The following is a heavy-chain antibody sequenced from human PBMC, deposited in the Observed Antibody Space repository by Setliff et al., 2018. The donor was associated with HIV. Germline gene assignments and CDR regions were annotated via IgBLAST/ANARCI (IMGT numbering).Heavy chain of an antibody. V-gene: IGHV3-30*02. D-gene: IGHD3-22*01. CDR2: IRYDGSNK. CDR1: GFTFSNYG. J-gene: IGHJ3*02. CDR3: AKGFYYDSGDGRVRALDI. Sequence: PGGSLRLSCAASGFTFSNYGMHWVRQAPGKGLEWVAFIRYDGSNKYYADSVKGRFTISRDNSKNTLYLQMNSLRAEDTAVYFCAKGFYYDSGDGRVRALDIWGQGTMVTVSS.